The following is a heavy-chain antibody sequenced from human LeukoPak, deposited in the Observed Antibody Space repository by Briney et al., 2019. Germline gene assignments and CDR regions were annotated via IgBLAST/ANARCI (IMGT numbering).Heavy chain of an antibody. CDR2: ISLAGQT. CDR1: GGSISGTNW. D-gene: IGHD1-26*01. CDR3: SRESGPFCPFGY. V-gene: IGHV4/OR15-8*02. Sequence: SETLSLTCGVSGGSISGTNWWSWVRQPPGQGLEWIGEISLAGQTNYNPSLNGRVAMSLDKSSSQLSLHLTSVTAADTATYYCSRESGPFCPFGYWGQGTLVIVSS. J-gene: IGHJ4*02.